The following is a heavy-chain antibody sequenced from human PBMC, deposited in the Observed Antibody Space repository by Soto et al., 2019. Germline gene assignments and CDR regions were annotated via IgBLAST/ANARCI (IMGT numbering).Heavy chain of an antibody. CDR1: GGSMSRGDYY. D-gene: IGHD4-17*01. J-gene: IGHJ3*02. CDR3: ARHRLYDYGDVSHVFAI. CDR2: IYHTGST. V-gene: IGHV4-30-4*01. Sequence: QVQLLESGPGLVKPSQTLSLTCTVSGGSMSRGDYYWSWIRQPPGKGLEWIGFIYHTGSTYYSPSLKNRAAISVDASKNQFSLKLSSVPATDTVVYFCARHRLYDYGDVSHVFAIGAQGPMATVSS.